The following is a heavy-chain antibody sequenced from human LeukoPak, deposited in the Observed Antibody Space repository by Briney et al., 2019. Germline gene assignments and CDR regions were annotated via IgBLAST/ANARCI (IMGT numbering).Heavy chain of an antibody. J-gene: IGHJ4*02. CDR3: AKDVGVGGPRENYFDY. Sequence: GGSLRLSCAASGFTFDDYAMHWVRQAPGKGLEWVSLITWDGGTTYYADSVKGRFTISRDNTKNSLYLQMNSLSAEDTALYYCAKDVGVGGPRENYFDYWGQGTLVTVSS. CDR1: GFTFDDYA. D-gene: IGHD3-16*01. V-gene: IGHV3-43D*03. CDR2: ITWDGGTT.